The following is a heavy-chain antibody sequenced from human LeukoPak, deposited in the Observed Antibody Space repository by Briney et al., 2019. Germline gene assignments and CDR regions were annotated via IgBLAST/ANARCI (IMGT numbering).Heavy chain of an antibody. D-gene: IGHD4-17*01. CDR1: GGTFSSYA. J-gene: IGHJ4*02. Sequence: ASVKVSCKASGGTFSSYAISWVRQAPGQGLEWMGRIIPILGIANYAQKFQGRVTITADKSTSTAYMELSSLRSEDTVVYYCARAFYAGVTNFDYWGQGTLVTVSS. CDR3: ARAFYAGVTNFDY. CDR2: IIPILGIA. V-gene: IGHV1-69*04.